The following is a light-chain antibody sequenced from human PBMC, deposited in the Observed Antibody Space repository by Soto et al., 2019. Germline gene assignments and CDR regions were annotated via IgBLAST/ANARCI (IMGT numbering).Light chain of an antibody. J-gene: IGKJ1*01. CDR1: QTISSW. CDR2: KAS. CDR3: QHYNSYSEA. Sequence: DIQMTQSPFSLSTSVVYRVTITRRASQTISSWLAWYQQKPGKAPKLLIYKASTLKSGVPSRFSGSGSGTEFTLTISSLQPDDFATYYCQHYNSYSEAFGQGTKVDIK. V-gene: IGKV1-5*03.